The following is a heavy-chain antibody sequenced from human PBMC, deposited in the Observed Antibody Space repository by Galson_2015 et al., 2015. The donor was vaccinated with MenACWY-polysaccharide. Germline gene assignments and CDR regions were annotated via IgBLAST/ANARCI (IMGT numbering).Heavy chain of an antibody. CDR1: GYSFTSYD. D-gene: IGHD2-21*01. V-gene: IGHV1-8*02. J-gene: IGHJ4*02. CDR2: MNPNSGNT. CDR3: ARIIARKYTFADS. Sequence: SVKVSCKASGYSFTSYDINWVRQATGQGLEWMGWMNPNSGNTGYAQQFQGRVNMTSNSAMTAAYMELSSLRSEDTAVYYCARIIARKYTFADSWGQGTLVTVSS.